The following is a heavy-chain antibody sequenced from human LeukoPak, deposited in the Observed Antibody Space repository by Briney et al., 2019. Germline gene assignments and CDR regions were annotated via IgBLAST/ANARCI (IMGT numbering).Heavy chain of an antibody. V-gene: IGHV4-34*01. J-gene: IGHJ3*02. D-gene: IGHD6-19*01. CDR1: GGSFSGYY. CDR2: INHSGST. CDR3: ASRNYGIAVAGTVAI. Sequence: SETLSLTCAVYGGSFSGYYWSWIRQPPGKGPEWIGEINHSGSTNYNPSLKSRVTISVDTSKNQFSLKLSSVTAADTAVYYCASRNYGIAVAGTVAIWGQGTMVTVSS.